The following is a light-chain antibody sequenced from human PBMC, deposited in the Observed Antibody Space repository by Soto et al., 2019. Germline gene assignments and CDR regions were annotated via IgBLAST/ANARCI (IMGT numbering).Light chain of an antibody. J-gene: IGKJ1*01. CDR2: KAS. V-gene: IGKV1-5*03. Sequence: IQMTQSPSSLSASLGDRITITCRASQIISSWLAWYQQKSGKAPKLLIYKASSLESGVPSRFSGSGSGTEFTLTISSLQPDDFATYYCQQYNSYLWTFGQGTKVDI. CDR3: QQYNSYLWT. CDR1: QIISSW.